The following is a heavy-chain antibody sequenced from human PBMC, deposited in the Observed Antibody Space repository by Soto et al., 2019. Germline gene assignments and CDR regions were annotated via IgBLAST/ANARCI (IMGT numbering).Heavy chain of an antibody. CDR3: AKDLRFYGDYIYYYYGMGV. CDR2: ISGNGADT. CDR1: GFPFSHYA. J-gene: IGHJ6*01. V-gene: IGHV3-23*01. D-gene: IGHD4-17*01. Sequence: GGSLRLSCAASGFPFSHYAMSWVRQAPGKGLEWVSAISGNGADTTYADSVRGRFTISRDNSKDTLYLQMNSLRAEDTAVYYCAKDLRFYGDYIYYYYGMGVWGQGTTVTVSS.